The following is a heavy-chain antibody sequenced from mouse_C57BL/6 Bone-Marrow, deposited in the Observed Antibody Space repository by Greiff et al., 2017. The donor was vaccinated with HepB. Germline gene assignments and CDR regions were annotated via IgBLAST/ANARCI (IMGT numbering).Heavy chain of an antibody. D-gene: IGHD2-2*01. CDR1: GFTFSSYA. Sequence: EVEVVESGGGLVKPGGSLKLSCAASGFTFSSYAMSWVRQTPEKRLEWVATISDGGSYTYYPDNVKGRFTISRDNAKNNLYLQMSHLKSEDTAMYYCARSYYGYDWFAYWGQGTLVTVSA. CDR3: ARSYYGYDWFAY. J-gene: IGHJ3*01. V-gene: IGHV5-4*01. CDR2: ISDGGSYT.